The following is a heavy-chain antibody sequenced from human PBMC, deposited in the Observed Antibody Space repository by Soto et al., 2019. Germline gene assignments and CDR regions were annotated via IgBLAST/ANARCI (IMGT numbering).Heavy chain of an antibody. CDR3: ARTNSGSYFERDL. CDR2: IKQDGSEK. CDR1: GITFSNYW. D-gene: IGHD1-26*01. V-gene: IGHV3-7*01. Sequence: QLVEAGGGLVQPGGSLRLSCAASGITFSNYWMTWVRQAPGKGLEWVANIKQDGSEKHYVDSVKGRFTISRDNTDNSLYLQMNSLRDGDTAVYYCARTNSGSYFERDLWGQGTLVTVSS. J-gene: IGHJ4*02.